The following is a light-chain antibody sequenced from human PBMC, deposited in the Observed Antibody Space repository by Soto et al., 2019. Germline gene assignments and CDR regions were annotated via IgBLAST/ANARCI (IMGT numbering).Light chain of an antibody. CDR1: QSVSND. CDR3: QQYHNWPPLT. CDR2: AAS. Sequence: EIVMTQSPATVSVSPGERATLSCRASQSVSNDLAWYQQKPGQAPRLLIYAASTRATGIPARFSGSGSGTEFTLIISSLQSEDFAVYYCQQYHNWPPLTFGGGTKVDIK. V-gene: IGKV3-15*01. J-gene: IGKJ4*01.